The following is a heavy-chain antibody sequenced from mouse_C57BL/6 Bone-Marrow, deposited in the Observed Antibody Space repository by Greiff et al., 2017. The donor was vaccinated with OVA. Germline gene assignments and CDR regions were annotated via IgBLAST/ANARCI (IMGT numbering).Heavy chain of an antibody. CDR1: GFSLTSYG. V-gene: IGHV2-2*01. J-gene: IGHJ1*03. CDR3: ARIDDSDWYFDV. CDR2: IWSGGST. D-gene: IGHD2-4*01. Sequence: VQLKESGPGLVQPSQSLSITCTVSGFSLTSYGVHWVRQSPGKGLEWLGVIWSGGSTDYNAAFISRLSISKDNSKSQVFFKMNSLQADDTAIYYCARIDDSDWYFDVWGTGTTVTVSS.